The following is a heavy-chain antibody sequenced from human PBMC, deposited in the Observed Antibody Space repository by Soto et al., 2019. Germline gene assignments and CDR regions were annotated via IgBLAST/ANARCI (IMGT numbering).Heavy chain of an antibody. CDR3: ARHGSDSGWFFFDA. V-gene: IGHV4-59*08. CDR2: VSYSGST. CDR1: GGAIGGYY. D-gene: IGHD6-19*01. Sequence: SSETLSLTCSLSGGAIGGYYWSWIRHPPGKALEWIGYVSYSGSTHYHPSLKSRVSISIDTSKNHFSLKMISVTAADTGVYYCARHGSDSGWFFFDAWGQGALVTVSS. J-gene: IGHJ5*02.